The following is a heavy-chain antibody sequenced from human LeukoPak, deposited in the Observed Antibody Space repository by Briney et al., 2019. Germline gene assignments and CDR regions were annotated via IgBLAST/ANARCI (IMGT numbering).Heavy chain of an antibody. D-gene: IGHD3-22*01. V-gene: IGHV3-21*01. Sequence: GGSLRLSCAASGFTLSSYSMNWVRQAPGKGLEWVSSISSSSSYIYYADSVKGRFTISRDNAKNSLYLQMNSLRAEDTAVYYCARPPYYYDSSGYQGDYWGQGTLVTVSS. CDR2: ISSSSSYI. J-gene: IGHJ4*02. CDR3: ARPPYYYDSSGYQGDY. CDR1: GFTLSSYS.